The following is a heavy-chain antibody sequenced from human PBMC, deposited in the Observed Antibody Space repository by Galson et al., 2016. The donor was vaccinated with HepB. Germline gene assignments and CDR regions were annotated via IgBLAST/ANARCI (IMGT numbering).Heavy chain of an antibody. CDR2: TYPGDSDT. D-gene: IGHD2-2*01. Sequence: QSGAEVKKPGESLKISCKASGYTFSRYWIGWVRQMPGKGLEWMGITYPGDSDTRYSPSLQDQVTILADKSINTAYLQWSSLKTSDSAMYFCARHVPPSPAAPPEYWGQGTLVTVSS. V-gene: IGHV5-51*01. CDR1: GYTFSRYW. CDR3: ARHVPPSPAAPPEY. J-gene: IGHJ4*02.